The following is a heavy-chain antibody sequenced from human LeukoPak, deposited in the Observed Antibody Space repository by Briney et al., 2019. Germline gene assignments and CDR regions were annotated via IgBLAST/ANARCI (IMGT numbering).Heavy chain of an antibody. CDR3: ARGIVTGYYYYMDV. CDR2: IKQDGSEK. Sequence: GGSLRLSCAASGFTFSSYWMSWVRQAPGKGLEWVANIKQDGSEKYYVDSVKGRLTTSRDNAKNSLYLQMNSLRAEDTAVYYCARGIVTGYYYYMDVWGKGTTVTVSS. CDR1: GFTFSSYW. J-gene: IGHJ6*03. V-gene: IGHV3-7*01. D-gene: IGHD3-16*02.